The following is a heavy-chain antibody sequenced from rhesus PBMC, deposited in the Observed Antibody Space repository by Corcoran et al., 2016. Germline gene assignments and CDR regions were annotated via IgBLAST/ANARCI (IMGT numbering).Heavy chain of an antibody. Sequence: QVQLQESGPGLVKPSETLYLTCAVSGGSISDYYYWNWIRQPPGKGLEWIGKNYGNRASTYNNPSLKSRVTISKDTSKNQFFLKLSSVTAADTAVYYCARDNWNDVGAFDYWGQGVLVTVSS. CDR2: NYGNRAST. V-gene: IGHV4S9*01. CDR3: ARDNWNDVGAFDY. J-gene: IGHJ4*01. D-gene: IGHD1-7*02. CDR1: GGSISDYYY.